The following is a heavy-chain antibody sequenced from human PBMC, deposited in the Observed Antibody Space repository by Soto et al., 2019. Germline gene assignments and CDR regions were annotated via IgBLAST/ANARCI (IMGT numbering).Heavy chain of an antibody. CDR2: IYYSGST. D-gene: IGHD1-26*01. J-gene: IGHJ4*02. V-gene: IGHV4-39*01. Sequence: SETLSLTCTVSGGSISSSSYYWGWIRQPPGKGLEWIGSIYYSGSTYYNPSLKSRVTISVDTSKNQFSRKLSSVTAADTAVYYCARQESSGSYFDYWGQGTLVTVSS. CDR3: ARQESSGSYFDY. CDR1: GGSISSSSYY.